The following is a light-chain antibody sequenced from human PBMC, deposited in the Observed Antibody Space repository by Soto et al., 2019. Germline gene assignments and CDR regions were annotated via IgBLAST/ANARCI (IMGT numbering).Light chain of an antibody. CDR3: QRYGSSTT. CDR1: QTVTNNY. Sequence: IVLTQSPDTLSLSPGDRATLSCRASQTVTNNYLAGYHRKPGQAPRLLIYGASSRATGIPDRFTGSGSGTYFTLTIRGLEPEDFAVYYCQRYGSSTTFGQGTKVDIK. CDR2: GAS. J-gene: IGKJ1*01. V-gene: IGKV3-20*01.